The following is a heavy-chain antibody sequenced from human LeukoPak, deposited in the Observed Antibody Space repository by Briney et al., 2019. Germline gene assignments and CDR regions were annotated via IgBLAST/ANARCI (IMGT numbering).Heavy chain of an antibody. J-gene: IGHJ4*02. V-gene: IGHV3-23*01. CDR2: ISGSGGST. CDR3: ASRDGYLPYNFDY. CDR1: GFTFSSYA. D-gene: IGHD5-24*01. Sequence: GGSLRLSCAASGFTFSSYAMSWVRQAPGKGLEWVSAISGSGGSTYYADSVKGRFTISRGNSKNTLYLQMNSLRAEDTAVYYCASRDGYLPYNFDYWGQGTLVTVSS.